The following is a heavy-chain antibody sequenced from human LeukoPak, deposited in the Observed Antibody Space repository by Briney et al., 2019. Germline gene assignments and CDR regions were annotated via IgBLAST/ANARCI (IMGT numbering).Heavy chain of an antibody. Sequence: GGSLRLSCAASGFAFNNYAMHWVRQAPGKGLEWVAVISYDGSNKYYADSVKGRFTISRDNSKNTLYLQMNSLRADDTAVYYCARGREWEETGFDYWGQGTLVTVSS. CDR3: ARGREWEETGFDY. J-gene: IGHJ4*02. V-gene: IGHV3-30*04. D-gene: IGHD1-26*01. CDR1: GFAFNNYA. CDR2: ISYDGSNK.